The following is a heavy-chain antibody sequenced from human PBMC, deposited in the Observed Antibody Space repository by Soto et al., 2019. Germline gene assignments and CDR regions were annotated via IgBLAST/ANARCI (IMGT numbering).Heavy chain of an antibody. Sequence: PSETLSLTCTVSGGSISSSSYYWGWIRQPPRKGLEWIGSIYYSGSTYYNPSLKSRVTISVDTSKNQFSLKPSSVTAADTAVYYCARHVFDAAAGTPPNWFDPWGQGTLVTVSS. V-gene: IGHV4-39*01. CDR2: IYYSGST. CDR3: ARHVFDAAAGTPPNWFDP. J-gene: IGHJ5*02. D-gene: IGHD6-13*01. CDR1: GGSISSSSYY.